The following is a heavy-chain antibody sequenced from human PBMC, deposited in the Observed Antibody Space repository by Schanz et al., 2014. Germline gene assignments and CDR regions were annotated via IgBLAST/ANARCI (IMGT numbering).Heavy chain of an antibody. J-gene: IGHJ4*02. CDR3: AKDIGGAVAAPVYDS. D-gene: IGHD2-15*01. V-gene: IGHV3-23*04. CDR1: GFMFTKYA. Sequence: DVQLVESGGGLAQPGGSLRLSCVASGFMFTKYAMNWVRQAPGKGLEWVSGISGTGTKTYYADSVKSRFTISRDNSKNTVFLQVCGVGADETALYYCAKDIGGAVAAPVYDSWGQGTLVTVSS. CDR2: ISGTGTKT.